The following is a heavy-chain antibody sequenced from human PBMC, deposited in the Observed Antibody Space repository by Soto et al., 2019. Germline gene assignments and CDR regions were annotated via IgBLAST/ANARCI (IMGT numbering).Heavy chain of an antibody. V-gene: IGHV4-34*01. CDR2: INHSGST. CDR1: GGSFSGYY. D-gene: IGHD2-21*02. Sequence: QVQLQQWGAGLLKPSETLSLTCAVYGGSFSGYYWSWIRQPPGKGLEGIGEINHSGSTNYNPSLKSRVTLASDTTKNHFSLNLSTVTAADTAVYYCASLAEKYCGGDCYDAFDIWGQGTIVTFSS. CDR3: ASLAEKYCGGDCYDAFDI. J-gene: IGHJ3*02.